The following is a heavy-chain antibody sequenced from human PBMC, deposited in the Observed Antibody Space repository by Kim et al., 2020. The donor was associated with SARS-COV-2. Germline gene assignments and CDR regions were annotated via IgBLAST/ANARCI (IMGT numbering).Heavy chain of an antibody. V-gene: IGHV1-69*13. CDR1: GGTFSSYA. J-gene: IGHJ2*01. Sequence: SVKVSCKASGGTFSSYAISWVRQAPGQGLEWMGGIIPIFGTANYAQKFQGRVTITADESTSTAYMELSSLRSEDTAVYYCARREGGDYHWYFDLWGRGTLVTVYS. CDR2: IIPIFGTA. D-gene: IGHD3-16*01. CDR3: ARREGGDYHWYFDL.